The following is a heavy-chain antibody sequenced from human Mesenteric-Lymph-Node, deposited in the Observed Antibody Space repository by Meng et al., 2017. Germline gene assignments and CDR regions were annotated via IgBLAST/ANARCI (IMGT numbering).Heavy chain of an antibody. D-gene: IGHD2-15*01. CDR2: ISGSGCST. CDR3: ARATPYCWGRGDFDI. V-gene: IGHV3-23*01. J-gene: IGHJ3*02. Sequence: GESLKISCAASGFTVSSNYMSWVRQAPGKGLEWVSAISGSGCSTYYADSVKGRCTISRDNSTNTLYLQMNSLRAEDTAVYYCARATPYCWGRGDFDIWGQGTMVTVSS. CDR1: GFTVSSNY.